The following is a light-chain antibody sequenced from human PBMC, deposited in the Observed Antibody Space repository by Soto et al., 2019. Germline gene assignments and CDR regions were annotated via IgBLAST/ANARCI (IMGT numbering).Light chain of an antibody. J-gene: IGLJ2*01. CDR1: KIGTKS. CDR2: DDS. V-gene: IGLV3-21*02. CDR3: QVWDSSTDQNVV. Sequence: SYELTQPPSVSVAPGQTARITCGGNKIGTKSVHWYQQKPGQAPVLVVFDDSDRPSGIPERFSGSNSGNTATLTISRVEAXDEADYYCQVWDSSTDQNVVXXGGTKLTVL.